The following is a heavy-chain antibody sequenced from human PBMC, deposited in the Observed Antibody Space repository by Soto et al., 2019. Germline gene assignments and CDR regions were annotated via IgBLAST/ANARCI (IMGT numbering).Heavy chain of an antibody. V-gene: IGHV2-5*01. CDR1: GFSLSTSGVG. CDR3: AHRRGVGVVITSSGWFDP. D-gene: IGHD3-3*01. Sequence: QITLKESGPTLVKPTQTLTLTCTFSGFSLSTSGVGVGWIRQPPGKALEWLALIYWNDDKRYSPSLKSRLTITKDTSKNQVVLTMTNMDPVDTATYYCAHRRGVGVVITSSGWFDPWGQGTLFTVSS. CDR2: IYWNDDK. J-gene: IGHJ5*02.